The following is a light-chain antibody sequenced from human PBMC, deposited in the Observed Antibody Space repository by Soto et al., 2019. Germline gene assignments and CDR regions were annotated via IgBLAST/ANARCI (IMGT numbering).Light chain of an antibody. Sequence: QSALTQPASVSGSPGQSITISCTGTSSDVGGYNYVSWYQQHPGKAPKLMIYEVSNRPSGVSNRFSGSKSGNTASLTISGLQAEDEADYYCSSYTCSSTLLYVFGTGTKVTVL. V-gene: IGLV2-14*01. CDR1: SSDVGGYNY. CDR2: EVS. CDR3: SSYTCSSTLLYV. J-gene: IGLJ1*01.